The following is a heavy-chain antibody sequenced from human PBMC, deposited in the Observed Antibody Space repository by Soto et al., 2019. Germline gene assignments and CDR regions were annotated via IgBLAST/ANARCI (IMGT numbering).Heavy chain of an antibody. J-gene: IGHJ5*02. CDR2: IIPSFGTA. Sequence: QVQLVQSGAEVKKPGSSVKVSCKASGGTFSSYAISWVRQAPGQGLEWMGGIIPSFGTANYAQKFQGRVTIPADESTSPAYMELSSLRSEDTAVYYCARDLVDTAIVFANWFDPWGQGTLVTVSS. CDR1: GGTFSSYA. D-gene: IGHD5-18*01. CDR3: ARDLVDTAIVFANWFDP. V-gene: IGHV1-69*12.